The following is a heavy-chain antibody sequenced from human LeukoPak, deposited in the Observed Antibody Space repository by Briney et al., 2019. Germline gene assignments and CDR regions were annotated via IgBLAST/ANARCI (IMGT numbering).Heavy chain of an antibody. Sequence: GGSLRLSCAASGFIFSTYAMSWVRQAPGKGLEWVSGISGSGGSTFYADSVKGRFTISRDNSKNTLYLQMNSLRAEDTAVYYYAKDRAYYSDSSGYYLVRAYDYWGQGTLVTVSS. V-gene: IGHV3-23*01. CDR1: GFIFSTYA. D-gene: IGHD3-22*01. CDR3: AKDRAYYSDSSGYYLVRAYDY. J-gene: IGHJ4*02. CDR2: ISGSGGST.